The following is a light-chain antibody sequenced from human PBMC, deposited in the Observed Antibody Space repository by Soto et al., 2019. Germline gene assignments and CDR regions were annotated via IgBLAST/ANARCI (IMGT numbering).Light chain of an antibody. CDR3: QQYNSYLLT. J-gene: IGKJ3*01. Sequence: DIQMTQSPSTLSASVGDRVTITCRASQSISRSWAWYQQKPGKAPNLLIYDVSSLESGVPSRFSGSGFGTEFTLTISSLQPDDFATYYCQQYNSYLLTFGPGTTVDIK. V-gene: IGKV1-5*01. CDR1: QSISRS. CDR2: DVS.